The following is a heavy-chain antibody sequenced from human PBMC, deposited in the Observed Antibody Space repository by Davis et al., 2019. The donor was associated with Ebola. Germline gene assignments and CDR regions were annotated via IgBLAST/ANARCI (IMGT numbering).Heavy chain of an antibody. Sequence: PGGSLRLSCKGSGYSFTSYWIGWVRQMPGKGLEWMGIIYPGDSDTRYSPSFQGQVTISAEKSISTAYLQWSSLKASDTAMYYCARLGCSSTSCYYYYYYGMDVWGQGTTVTVSS. D-gene: IGHD2-2*01. CDR1: GYSFTSYW. J-gene: IGHJ6*02. CDR3: ARLGCSSTSCYYYYYYGMDV. V-gene: IGHV5-51*01. CDR2: IYPGDSDT.